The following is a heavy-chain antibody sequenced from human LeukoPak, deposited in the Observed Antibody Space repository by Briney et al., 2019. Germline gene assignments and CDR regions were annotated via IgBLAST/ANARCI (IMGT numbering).Heavy chain of an antibody. V-gene: IGHV3-30*03. J-gene: IGHJ6*02. Sequence: PGGSLRLSCAASGFTFSSYGMHWVRQAPGKGLEWVAVISYDGSNKYYADSVKGRFTISRDNSKNTLYLQMNSLRAEDTAVYYCAREVYDFWSGYKTPPYYYYGMDVWGQGTTVTVSS. D-gene: IGHD3-3*01. CDR2: ISYDGSNK. CDR3: AREVYDFWSGYKTPPYYYYGMDV. CDR1: GFTFSSYG.